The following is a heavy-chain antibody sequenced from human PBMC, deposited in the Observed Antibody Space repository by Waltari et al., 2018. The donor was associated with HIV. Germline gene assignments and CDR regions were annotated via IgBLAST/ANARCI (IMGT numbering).Heavy chain of an antibody. D-gene: IGHD1-26*01. CDR1: GYIFDAFY. Sequence: QVQLLQSGTEVANPGASVKVAFRTAGYIFDAFYIHWVRRAPGDGLEWLGWINPTNGDTDYPQKCQGWFEVVSYTSVATVYMTLNRLRTDDTATYFCARSESPTWANFDFWGQGTLISVSS. CDR2: INPTNGDT. J-gene: IGHJ4*02. CDR3: ARSESPTWANFDF. V-gene: IGHV1-2*04.